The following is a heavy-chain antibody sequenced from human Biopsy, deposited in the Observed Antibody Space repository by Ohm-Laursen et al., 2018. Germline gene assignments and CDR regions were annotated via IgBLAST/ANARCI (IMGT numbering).Heavy chain of an antibody. V-gene: IGHV1-18*01. CDR3: ARIAAAGWDEY. J-gene: IGHJ4*02. Sequence: ASVKISCKASGYKFTSYGMSWVRQAPGQGFEWMGRISGYNGNTNYAQKFQGRITMTIDAATSTGYMDLRSLKSDDTAVYYCARIAAAGWDEYWGQGTLVTVSS. D-gene: IGHD6-25*01. CDR1: GYKFTSYG. CDR2: ISGYNGNT.